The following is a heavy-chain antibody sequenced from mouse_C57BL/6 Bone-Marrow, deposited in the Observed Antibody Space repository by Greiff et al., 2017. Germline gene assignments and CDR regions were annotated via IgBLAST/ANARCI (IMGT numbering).Heavy chain of an antibody. J-gene: IGHJ4*01. Sequence: EVKLVESGGGLVKPGGSLKLSCAASGFTFSSYAMSWVRQTPEKRLEWVATISDGGSYTYYPDNVKGRFTNSRDNAKNNLYLQMSHLKSEDTAMYYCASYYAMDYWGQGTSVTVSS. CDR1: GFTFSSYA. CDR2: ISDGGSYT. CDR3: ASYYAMDY. V-gene: IGHV5-4*03.